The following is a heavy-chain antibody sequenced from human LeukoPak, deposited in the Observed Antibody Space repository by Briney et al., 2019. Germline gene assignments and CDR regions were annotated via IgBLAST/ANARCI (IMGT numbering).Heavy chain of an antibody. CDR2: INPSGGST. D-gene: IGHD4-11*01. CDR1: GYTFTGYY. J-gene: IGHJ4*02. V-gene: IGHV1-46*01. Sequence: GASVKVSCKASGYTFTGYYMHWVRQAPGQGLEWMGWINPSGGSTSYAQKFQGRVTMTRDMSTSTVYMELSSLRSEDTAVYYCARDFSNYEPFDYWGQGTLVTVSS. CDR3: ARDFSNYEPFDY.